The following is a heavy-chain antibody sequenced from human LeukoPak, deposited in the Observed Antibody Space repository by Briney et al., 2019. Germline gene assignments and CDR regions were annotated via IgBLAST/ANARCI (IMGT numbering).Heavy chain of an antibody. CDR2: ISGSGGST. CDR1: GFTFSSYA. CDR3: AKLGGNDDAFDI. Sequence: PGGSLRLSCAASGFTFSSYAMSWVRQAPGKGLEWVSAISGSGGSTYYADSVKGRFTISRDNSKNTLYLQMNSLRAEDAAVYYCAKLGGNDDAFDIWGQGTMVTVSS. V-gene: IGHV3-23*01. J-gene: IGHJ3*02. D-gene: IGHD1-1*01.